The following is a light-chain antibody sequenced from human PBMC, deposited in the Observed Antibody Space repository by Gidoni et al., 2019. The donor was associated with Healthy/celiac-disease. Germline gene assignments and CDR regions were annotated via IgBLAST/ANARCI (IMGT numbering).Light chain of an antibody. CDR2: AAS. J-gene: IGKJ4*01. CDR1: QSISSY. CDR3: QQSDSTPPLT. V-gene: IGKV1-39*01. Sequence: DIQKTQSPSSLSASVGDRVTITCRASQSISSYLNWYPQKPGQAPKLLIYAASSLQSGAPSRFSGSGSGTDFSLSISCLQPEDFATYYCQQSDSTPPLTFGGGTKVEIK.